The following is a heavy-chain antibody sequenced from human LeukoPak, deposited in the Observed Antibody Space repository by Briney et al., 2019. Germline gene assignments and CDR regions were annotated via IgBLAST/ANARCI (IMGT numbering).Heavy chain of an antibody. CDR3: SRDRYTSGWYAGEWYWFDP. D-gene: IGHD6-19*01. J-gene: IGHJ5*02. V-gene: IGHV3-20*04. CDR1: GFTFDDYG. CDR2: INWNGGST. Sequence: GGSLRLSCAASGFTFDDYGMSWVRQAPGKGLEWVSGINWNGGSTGYADSVKGRFTISRDNSKNTLYLQMNSLRPEDTAVYYCSRDRYTSGWYAGEWYWFDPWGQGTLVTVSS.